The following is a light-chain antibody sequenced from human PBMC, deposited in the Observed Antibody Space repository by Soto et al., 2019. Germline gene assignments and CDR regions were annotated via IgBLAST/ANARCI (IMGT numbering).Light chain of an antibody. V-gene: IGLV2-14*01. Sequence: QCALTQPAFVSGSPGQSITISCTGTNSDVGGYNFVSWYQQHPGKVPKLMIYDVTNRPSGVSNRFSGSKSGNTASLTISGLQAEDEADYYCSSYTSSSTLVFGTGTKVTVL. J-gene: IGLJ1*01. CDR2: DVT. CDR3: SSYTSSSTLV. CDR1: NSDVGGYNF.